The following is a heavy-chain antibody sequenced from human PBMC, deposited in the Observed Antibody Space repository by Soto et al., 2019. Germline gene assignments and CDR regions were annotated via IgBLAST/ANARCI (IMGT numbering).Heavy chain of an antibody. V-gene: IGHV1-46*01. CDR1: GYTFTSYY. J-gene: IGHJ5*02. D-gene: IGHD2-2*01. CDR2: INPSGGST. CDR3: AKCGPHAIPPAASDWFDP. Sequence: GXSVKVSCKASGYTFTSYYMHWVRQAPGQGLEWMGIINPSGGSTSYAQKFQGRVTMTRDTSTSTVYMELSSLRAEDTAVYYCAKCGPHAIPPAASDWFDPWGQGTRVTVSS.